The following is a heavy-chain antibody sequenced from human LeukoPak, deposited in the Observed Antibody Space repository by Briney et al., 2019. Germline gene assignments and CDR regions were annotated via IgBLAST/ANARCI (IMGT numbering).Heavy chain of an antibody. CDR3: ASGPKYYYDSSGYGYFQH. CDR1: GGTFSSYA. J-gene: IGHJ1*01. Sequence: GASVRVSCKASGGTFSSYAISWVRQAPGQGLEWMGGIIPIFGTANYAQKFQGRVTITTDESTSTAYMELSSLRSEDTAVYYCASGPKYYYDSSGYGYFQHWGQGTLVTVSS. CDR2: IIPIFGTA. V-gene: IGHV1-69*05. D-gene: IGHD3-22*01.